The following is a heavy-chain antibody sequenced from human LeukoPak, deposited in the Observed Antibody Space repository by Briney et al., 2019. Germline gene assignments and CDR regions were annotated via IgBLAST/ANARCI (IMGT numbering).Heavy chain of an antibody. CDR2: ISGGGGST. CDR1: GFTFSRYA. Sequence: GGSLRLSCAASGFTFSRYAMNCVRQAPGKGLEWVSGISGGGGSTYYAASVKGRFTISRDNSKSTLYLQMNSLRAEDTAVYYCAKERLLWFGELGGAFDIWGQGTMVTESS. J-gene: IGHJ3*02. V-gene: IGHV3-23*01. CDR3: AKERLLWFGELGGAFDI. D-gene: IGHD3-10*01.